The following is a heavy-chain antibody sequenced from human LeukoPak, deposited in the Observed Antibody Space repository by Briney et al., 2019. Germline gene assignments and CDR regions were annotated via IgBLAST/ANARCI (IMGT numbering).Heavy chain of an antibody. CDR1: GGTFISYA. Sequence: ASVKVSCKASGGTFISYAISWVRQAPGQGLEWMGEIIPIFGTANYAQKFQGRVTITADESTSTAYMELSSLRSEDTAVYYCARDRGVGYCTNGVCPGGMDVWGQGTTVTVSS. V-gene: IGHV1-69*13. CDR3: ARDRGVGYCTNGVCPGGMDV. D-gene: IGHD2-8*01. J-gene: IGHJ6*02. CDR2: IIPIFGTA.